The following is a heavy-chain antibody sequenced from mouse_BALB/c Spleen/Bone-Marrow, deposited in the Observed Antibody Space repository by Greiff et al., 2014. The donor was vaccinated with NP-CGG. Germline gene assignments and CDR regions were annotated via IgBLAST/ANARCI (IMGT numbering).Heavy chain of an antibody. CDR1: GFNIKSTY. D-gene: IGHD1-2*01. Sequence: VQLQQSGAELVKPGASVKLSCTVFGFNIKSTYIHWVKQRPEQGLEWVGWVDPANGNSKCDPRFQGKATITADSSSNTAYLQLSSRTSEDLAVDYCALHYADQFDYWGKGTPVTVSA. V-gene: IGHV14-3*02. CDR2: VDPANGNS. J-gene: IGHJ2*01. CDR3: ALHYADQFDY.